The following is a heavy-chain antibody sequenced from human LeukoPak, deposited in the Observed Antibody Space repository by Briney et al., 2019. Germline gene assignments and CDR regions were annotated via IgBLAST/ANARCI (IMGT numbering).Heavy chain of an antibody. CDR3: ATHSGRYSFDY. Sequence: GGSRRLSCAASGFTFTNYAMSWFRQAPGKGLEWVSAITGRGDSTFYAASVKGRFTISRDNSKNTLYLQMDSLRAEDTAVYYCATHSGRYSFDYWGRGTLVTVSS. J-gene: IGHJ4*02. CDR2: ITGRGDST. CDR1: GFTFTNYA. D-gene: IGHD1-26*01. V-gene: IGHV3-23*01.